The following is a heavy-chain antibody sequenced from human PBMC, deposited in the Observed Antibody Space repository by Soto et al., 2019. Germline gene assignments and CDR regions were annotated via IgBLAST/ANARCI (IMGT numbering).Heavy chain of an antibody. D-gene: IGHD3-10*01. CDR2: IYHTGST. Sequence: QLQLQESGSGLVQPSQTLSLTCAVSGGYISSGDYSWSWIRQPPGKGLEWIGYIYHTGSTLYNPSLKSRVTFSIDRSKNQFSLKLNSVTYADTAVYYCVSDYGSGSYRFDQWGQGTMVTVSS. V-gene: IGHV4-30-2*01. CDR3: VSDYGSGSYRFDQ. CDR1: GGYISSGDYS. J-gene: IGHJ4*02.